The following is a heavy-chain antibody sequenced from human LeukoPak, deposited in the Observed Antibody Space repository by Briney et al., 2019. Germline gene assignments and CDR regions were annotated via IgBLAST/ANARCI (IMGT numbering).Heavy chain of an antibody. CDR2: IYYSGST. CDR3: ARDRLPQYYFDY. CDR1: GGSISSYY. Sequence: SETLSLTCTVSGGSISSYYWSWIRQPPGKGLEWIGYIYYSGSTNYNPSLKSRVTISVDTSKNQFSLKLSSVIAADTAVYYCARDRLPQYYFDYWGQGTLVTVSS. J-gene: IGHJ4*02. V-gene: IGHV4-59*01. D-gene: IGHD5-24*01.